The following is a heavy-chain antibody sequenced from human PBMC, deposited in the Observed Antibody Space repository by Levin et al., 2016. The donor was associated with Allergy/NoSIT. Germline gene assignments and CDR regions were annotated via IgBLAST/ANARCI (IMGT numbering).Heavy chain of an antibody. D-gene: IGHD4-17*01. Sequence: GGSLRLSCAASGFTFSSYSMNWVRQAPGKGLEWVSSISSSSSYIYYADSVKGRFTISRDNAKNSLYLQMNSLRAEDTAVYYCARDRWDGTYSRCLEYWGQGTLVTVSS. CDR3: ARDRWDGTYSRCLEY. V-gene: IGHV3-21*01. CDR2: ISSSSSYI. J-gene: IGHJ4*02. CDR1: GFTFSSYS.